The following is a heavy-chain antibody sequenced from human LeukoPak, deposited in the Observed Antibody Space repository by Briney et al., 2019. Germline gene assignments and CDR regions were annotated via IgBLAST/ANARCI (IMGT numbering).Heavy chain of an antibody. CDR2: IDYSGSA. CDR3: ARHRYCSGGSCLGSYGMNV. CDR1: GGSISSSSYY. D-gene: IGHD2-15*01. Sequence: SETLSLTCTVSGGSISSSSYYWGWIRQPPGKGLEGIGSIDYSGSAYYNPSLKSRVTISVDTSKNQFSLQLSSVTAADAAVYYCARHRYCSGGSCLGSYGMNVWGQGTTVTVSS. V-gene: IGHV4-39*01. J-gene: IGHJ6*02.